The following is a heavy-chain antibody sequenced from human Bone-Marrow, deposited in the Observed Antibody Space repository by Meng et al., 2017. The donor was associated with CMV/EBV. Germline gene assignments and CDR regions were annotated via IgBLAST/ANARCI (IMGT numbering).Heavy chain of an antibody. J-gene: IGHJ6*02. D-gene: IGHD2-2*01. CDR1: GGSISSSNW. V-gene: IGHV4-4*02. Sequence: GSLRLSCAVSGGSISSSNWWSWVRQPPGKGLEWIGEIYHSGSTNYNPSLKSRVTISVDRSKNEFSLKLSSVTAADTAVYYCARSRRRYCSSTSCAIRDYYYGMDVWGQGTTVTVSS. CDR2: IYHSGST. CDR3: ARSRRRYCSSTSCAIRDYYYGMDV.